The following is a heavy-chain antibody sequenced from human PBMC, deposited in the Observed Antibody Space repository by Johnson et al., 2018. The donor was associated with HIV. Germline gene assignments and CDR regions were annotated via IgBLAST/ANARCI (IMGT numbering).Heavy chain of an antibody. D-gene: IGHD6-13*01. V-gene: IGHV3-66*01. CDR3: ARDWAQQQPGAFDI. J-gene: IGHJ3*02. Sequence: MLLVESGGGVVQPGKSLRLSCAASGFTVSSNYMSWVRQAPGKGLEWVSVIYSGGSTYYADSVKGRFTISRDTSKNTLYLQMNSLRAEDTAVYYCARDWAQQQPGAFDIWGQGTMVTVSS. CDR2: IYSGGST. CDR1: GFTVSSNY.